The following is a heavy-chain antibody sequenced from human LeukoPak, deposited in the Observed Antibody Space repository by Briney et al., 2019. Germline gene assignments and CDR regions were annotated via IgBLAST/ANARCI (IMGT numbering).Heavy chain of an antibody. J-gene: IGHJ3*02. D-gene: IGHD6-6*01. CDR3: AREYSSPSGRRAFDI. CDR2: IYYSGTT. CDR1: GGSISSYY. V-gene: IGHV4-59*08. Sequence: PSETLSLTCTVSGGSISSYYWSWIRQPPGKGLEWIAYIYYSGTTNYNPSLRSRITISVDTSKSQFSLKLSSVTAADTAVYYCAREYSSPSGRRAFDIWGQGTMVTVSS.